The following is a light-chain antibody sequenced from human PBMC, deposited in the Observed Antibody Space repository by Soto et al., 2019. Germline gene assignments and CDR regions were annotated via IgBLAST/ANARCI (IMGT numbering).Light chain of an antibody. J-gene: IGKJ5*01. CDR1: QSVRIGY. CDR2: AVS. CDR3: QQYVESPIT. V-gene: IGKV3-20*01. Sequence: EIVLTQSPGTLSLSPGERATLSCRASQSVRIGYLAWYQQKPGQAPRLLIYAVSNRATGIPDRFSGSGSGTDFTLTISRLEPEDFAVYYCQQYVESPITFGQGTRLEIK.